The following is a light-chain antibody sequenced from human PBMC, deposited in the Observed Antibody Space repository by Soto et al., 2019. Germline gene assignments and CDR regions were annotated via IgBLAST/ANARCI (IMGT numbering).Light chain of an antibody. Sequence: QSVLTQPPSASGSPGQSVTISCTGTSSDVGGYNYVSWYQQHPGKAPKLMIYEVSKRPSGVPDRFSGSKSGNMASLTVSGLQAEDEADYYCSSYAGSNNLGVFGGGTKLTVL. CDR2: EVS. CDR3: SSYAGSNNLGV. V-gene: IGLV2-8*01. J-gene: IGLJ2*01. CDR1: SSDVGGYNY.